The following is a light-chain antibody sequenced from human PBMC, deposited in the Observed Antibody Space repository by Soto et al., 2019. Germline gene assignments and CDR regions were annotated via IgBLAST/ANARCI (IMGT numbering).Light chain of an antibody. V-gene: IGKV3-20*01. CDR2: GAS. J-gene: IGKJ4*01. CDR1: RRVATTY. Sequence: EIVLTQSPGTLSLSPGERATPSSRASRRVATTYLAGYQQKPGQAPRLLIYGASSRATGIPDRFSGSGSGTDFTLTISRLEPEDFAVYYCQQYGSSPLLTFGGGTKVEIK. CDR3: QQYGSSPLLT.